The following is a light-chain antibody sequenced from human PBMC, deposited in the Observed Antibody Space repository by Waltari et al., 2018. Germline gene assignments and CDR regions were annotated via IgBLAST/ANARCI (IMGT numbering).Light chain of an antibody. CDR1: QSISSSY. J-gene: IGKJ4*01. CDR3: QQYDNWPLT. Sequence: ETVLTQSPATLPVSPGERATLSCRASQSISSSYFAWYQQKPGQAPRLLISGISTRATGIPARFSGSGSGTEFTLTISSLQSEDFAVYYCQQYDNWPLTFGGGTKVEIK. CDR2: GIS. V-gene: IGKV3-15*01.